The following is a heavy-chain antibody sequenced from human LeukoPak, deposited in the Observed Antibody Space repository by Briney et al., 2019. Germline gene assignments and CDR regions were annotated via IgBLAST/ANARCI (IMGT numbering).Heavy chain of an antibody. CDR1: GFTFTGHY. J-gene: IGHJ4*02. CDR3: VRDFAWGPDY. CDR2: IYGRDGGT. Sequence: ASVKVSCKASGFTFTGHYFHWVRQAPAQGLEWMGWIYGRDGGTNLAQKFQDRVTMTRDTSITTAYMELTGLTPDDTAVYYCVRDFAWGPDYWGQGTLVTVSS. V-gene: IGHV1-2*02. D-gene: IGHD3-9*01.